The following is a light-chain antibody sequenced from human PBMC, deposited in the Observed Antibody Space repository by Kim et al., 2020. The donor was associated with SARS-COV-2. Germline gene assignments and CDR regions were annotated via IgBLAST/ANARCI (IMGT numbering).Light chain of an antibody. Sequence: EIVLTQSPGTLSLSPGERATLSCRASQSVSSSYLARYQQKPGQAPRLLIYGASSRATGIPDRFSGSGSGTDFTLTISRLEPEDFAVYYCQQYGSSPPLTFGGGTRWIS. CDR2: GAS. CDR1: QSVSSSY. CDR3: QQYGSSPPLT. J-gene: IGKJ4*01. V-gene: IGKV3-20*01.